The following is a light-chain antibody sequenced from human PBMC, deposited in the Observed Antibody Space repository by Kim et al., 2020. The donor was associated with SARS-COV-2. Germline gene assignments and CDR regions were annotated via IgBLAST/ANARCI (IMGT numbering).Light chain of an antibody. J-gene: IGKJ1*01. CDR2: KTS. CDR1: QNVNIW. V-gene: IGKV1-5*03. Sequence: PASVGVTVTITCRASQNVNIWLAWYQQKPGQVPKLLIHKTSGLQRGVPSRFSGGGSGTDFTLTIRSLQPDDFATYYCQQYHTHSTFGQGTKVDIK. CDR3: QQYHTHST.